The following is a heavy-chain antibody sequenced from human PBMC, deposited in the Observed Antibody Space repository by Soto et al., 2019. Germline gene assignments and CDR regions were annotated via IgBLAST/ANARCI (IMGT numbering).Heavy chain of an antibody. CDR3: ARDFGDIVVVPAADSEGYYYYYGMDV. CDR2: ISSSSSTI. J-gene: IGHJ6*02. D-gene: IGHD2-2*01. V-gene: IGHV3-48*02. CDR1: GFTFSSYS. Sequence: EVQLVESGGGLVQPGGSLRLSCAASGFTFSSYSMNWVRQTPGKGLEWVSYISSSSSTIYYADPVKGRFTISRDNAKNSLYLQMNSLRDEDTAVYYCARDFGDIVVVPAADSEGYYYYYGMDVWGQGTTVTVSS.